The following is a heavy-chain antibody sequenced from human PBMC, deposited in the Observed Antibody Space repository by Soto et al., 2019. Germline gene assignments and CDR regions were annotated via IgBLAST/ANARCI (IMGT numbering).Heavy chain of an antibody. V-gene: IGHV5-10-1*01. J-gene: IGHJ6*01. D-gene: IGHD6-6*01. CDR2: IDPSDSYT. CDR3: ARRSIAARHYYYYGMDV. CDR1: GYSFTRYW. Sequence: PVESLTISCKVSGYSFTRYWIIWVLQMPGKGLEWMGRIDPSDSYTNYSPSFQGHVTISADKSISTAYLQWRSLKASDTAMYYCARRSIAARHYYYYGMDVWGQGTTVTVSS.